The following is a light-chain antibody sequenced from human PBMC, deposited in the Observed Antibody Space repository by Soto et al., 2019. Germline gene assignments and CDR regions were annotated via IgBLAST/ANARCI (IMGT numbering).Light chain of an antibody. J-gene: IGKJ2*01. CDR1: QSVSSY. V-gene: IGKV3-11*01. Sequence: EIVLTQSPATLSLSPGERATLSCRASQSVSSYLSWYQQKPVQAPRLLIYDASNRTTAIPARFSGSGSVTDFTLTISSLEPEDFAVYYCQQRSNWPRTFGQGTKVEIK. CDR3: QQRSNWPRT. CDR2: DAS.